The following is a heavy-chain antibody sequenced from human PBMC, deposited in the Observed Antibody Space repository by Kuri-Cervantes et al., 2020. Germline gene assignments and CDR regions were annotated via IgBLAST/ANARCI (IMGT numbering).Heavy chain of an antibody. CDR2: IGTAGDT. D-gene: IGHD5-12*01. CDR1: GFTFSSYD. CDR3: ARGWSGYGPFDY. Sequence: GESLKISCAASGFTFSSYDMHWVRQATGKGLEWVSAIGTAGDTYYPGSVKGRFTISRENAKNSLYLQMNSLRAGDTAVYYCARGWSGYGPFDYWGQGTLVTVSS. J-gene: IGHJ4*02. V-gene: IGHV3-13*01.